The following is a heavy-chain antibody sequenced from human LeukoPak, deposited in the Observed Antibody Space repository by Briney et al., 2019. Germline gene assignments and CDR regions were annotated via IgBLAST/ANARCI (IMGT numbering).Heavy chain of an antibody. D-gene: IGHD6-19*01. CDR2: MNPNSGNT. J-gene: IGHJ6*02. CDR3: ATIAVAAKPPYYGMDV. CDR1: GYTFTSYD. Sequence: ASVKVSCKASGYTFTSYDINWVRQATGQGLEWMGWMNPNSGNTGYAQKFQGRVTMTEDTPTDTAYMELSSLRSEDTAVYYCATIAVAAKPPYYGMDVWGQGTTVTVSS. V-gene: IGHV1-8*01.